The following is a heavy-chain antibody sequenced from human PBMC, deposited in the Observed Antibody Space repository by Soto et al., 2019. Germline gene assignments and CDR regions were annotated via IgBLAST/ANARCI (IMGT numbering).Heavy chain of an antibody. V-gene: IGHV3-21*01. CDR3: ARDLWELLRGYYYYYGMDV. D-gene: IGHD1-26*01. J-gene: IGHJ6*02. Sequence: GGSLRLSCAAPGFTFSSYSMNWVRQAPGKGLEWVSSISSSSSYIYYADSVKGRFTISRDNAKNSLYLQMNSLRAEDTAVYYCARDLWELLRGYYYYYGMDVWGQGTTVTVSS. CDR2: ISSSSSYI. CDR1: GFTFSSYS.